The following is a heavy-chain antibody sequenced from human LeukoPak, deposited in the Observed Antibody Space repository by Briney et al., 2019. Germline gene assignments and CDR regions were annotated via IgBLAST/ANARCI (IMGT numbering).Heavy chain of an antibody. CDR2: INPNSGGT. J-gene: IGHJ4*02. V-gene: IGHV1-2*02. CDR1: GYTFTGYY. CDR3: ARDVLRFLEWFPDY. D-gene: IGHD3-3*01. Sequence: ASVKVSCKASGYTFTGYYMHWVRQAPGQGLEWMGWINPNSGGTNYAQKLQGRVTMTTDTSTSTAYMEPRSLRSDDTAVYYCARDVLRFLEWFPDYWGQGTLVTVSS.